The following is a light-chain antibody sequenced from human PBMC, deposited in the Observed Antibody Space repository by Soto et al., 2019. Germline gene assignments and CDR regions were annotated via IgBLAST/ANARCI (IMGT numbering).Light chain of an antibody. J-gene: IGKJ4*01. CDR2: AAY. CDR3: QQVNSYPLT. V-gene: IGKV1-9*01. CDR1: QGISTY. Sequence: IQLTQSPSSLSASVGDRVTITCLASQGISTYLAWYQEKSGEAPKLLIYAAYTLQSGVTSRFSGSGSGTDFTLTISSLQPEDSATYYCQQVNSYPLTFGGGTKVEIK.